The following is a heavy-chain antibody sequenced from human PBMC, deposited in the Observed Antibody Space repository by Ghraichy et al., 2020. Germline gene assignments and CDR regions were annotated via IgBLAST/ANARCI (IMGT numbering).Heavy chain of an antibody. J-gene: IGHJ4*02. D-gene: IGHD6-19*01. V-gene: IGHV4-59*01. Sequence: SETLSLTCTVSGGSISSYYWSWIRQPPGKGLEWIGYIYYSGSTNYNPSLKSRVTISVDTSKNQFSLKLSSVTAADTAVYYCARDSSGWYGYWGQGTLVTVSS. CDR1: GGSISSYY. CDR2: IYYSGST. CDR3: ARDSSGWYGY.